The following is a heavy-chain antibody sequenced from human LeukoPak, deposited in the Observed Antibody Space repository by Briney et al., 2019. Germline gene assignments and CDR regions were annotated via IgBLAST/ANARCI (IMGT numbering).Heavy chain of an antibody. J-gene: IGHJ4*02. Sequence: GASVKVSCKASGYTFTSYGISWVRQAPGQGLEWMGWISAYNGNTNYAQKLQGRVTMTTDTSTSTAYMELRSLRSDDTAVYYCARDSRETDRLHDYGDYEVPYYFDYWGQGTLVTVSS. CDR2: ISAYNGNT. CDR1: GYTFTSYG. CDR3: ARDSRETDRLHDYGDYEVPYYFDY. D-gene: IGHD4-17*01. V-gene: IGHV1-18*01.